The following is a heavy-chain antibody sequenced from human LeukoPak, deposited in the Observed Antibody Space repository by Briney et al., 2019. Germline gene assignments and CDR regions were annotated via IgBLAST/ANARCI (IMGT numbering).Heavy chain of an antibody. CDR1: GGSISSYY. CDR2: IYYSGST. J-gene: IGHJ2*01. V-gene: IGHV4-59*01. Sequence: SETLSVTCAVPGGSISSYYWSWVRQPPGKGLGWVGYIYYSGSTNYNPSLKSRVTISVDTSKNQFSLKLSSVTAADTAVYYCVRGVLVDTAMVMYWYFDLWGRGTLVTVSS. D-gene: IGHD5-18*01. CDR3: VRGVLVDTAMVMYWYFDL.